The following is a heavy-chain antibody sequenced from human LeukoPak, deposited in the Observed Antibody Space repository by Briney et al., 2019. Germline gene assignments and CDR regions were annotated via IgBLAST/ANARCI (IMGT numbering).Heavy chain of an antibody. V-gene: IGHV4-34*01. Sequence: PSETLSLTCAVYGGSFSGYYWSWIRQPPGKGLEWIGKINHSGSTNYNPSLKSRVTISVDTSKNQFSLKLSSVTAADTAVYYCAREDHYYGSGSYSWFDPWGQGTLVTVSS. D-gene: IGHD3-10*01. CDR3: AREDHYYGSGSYSWFDP. CDR1: GGSFSGYY. J-gene: IGHJ5*02. CDR2: INHSGST.